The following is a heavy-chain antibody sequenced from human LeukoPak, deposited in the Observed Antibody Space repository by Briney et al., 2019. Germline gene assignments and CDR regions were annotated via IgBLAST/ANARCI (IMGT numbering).Heavy chain of an antibody. CDR3: ARDVGYCSGGSCNDDAFDI. CDR2: INPNSGGT. CDR1: GYTFTGYY. Sequence: ASVKVSCKASGYTFTGYYMHWVRQAPGQGLEWMGWINPNSGGTNYAQKFQGRVTMTRDTSISTAYMELSRLRSDDTAVYYCARDVGYCSGGSCNDDAFDIWGQGTMVTVSS. V-gene: IGHV1-2*02. D-gene: IGHD2-15*01. J-gene: IGHJ3*02.